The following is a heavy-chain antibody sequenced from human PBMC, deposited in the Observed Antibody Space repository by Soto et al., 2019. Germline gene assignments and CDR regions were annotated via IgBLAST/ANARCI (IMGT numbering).Heavy chain of an antibody. Sequence: QVQLVQSGAEVKKPGSSVKVSCKASGGTFSSYAISWVRQAPGQGLEWMGGIIPIFGTANYEQKFQGRVTITADESTSTAYMELSSLRSEDTAVYYCARLSDSIVVVPAAFDYWGQGTLVTVSS. D-gene: IGHD2-2*01. CDR1: GGTFSSYA. V-gene: IGHV1-69*01. J-gene: IGHJ4*02. CDR3: ARLSDSIVVVPAAFDY. CDR2: IIPIFGTA.